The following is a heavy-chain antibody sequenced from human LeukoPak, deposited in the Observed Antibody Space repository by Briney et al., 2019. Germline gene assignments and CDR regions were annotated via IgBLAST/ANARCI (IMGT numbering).Heavy chain of an antibody. Sequence: ASVKVSRKASGYTFTIYDINWGRQATGQGLEWMGWMNPNSGNTGYAQKFQGRVTMTRNTSISTAYMELSSLRSEDTAVYYCASTTAMVFYYYGMDVWGQGTTVTVSS. CDR2: MNPNSGNT. CDR1: GYTFTIYD. D-gene: IGHD5-18*01. V-gene: IGHV1-8*01. J-gene: IGHJ6*02. CDR3: ASTTAMVFYYYGMDV.